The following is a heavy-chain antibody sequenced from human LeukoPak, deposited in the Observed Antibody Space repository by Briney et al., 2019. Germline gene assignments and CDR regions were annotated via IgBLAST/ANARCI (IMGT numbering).Heavy chain of an antibody. CDR1: GGSISSSNW. CDR3: ASVDTAMVLEAFDI. V-gene: IGHV4-4*02. D-gene: IGHD5-18*01. Sequence: SETLSLTCTVSGGSISSSNWWSWVRQPPGKGLEWIGEIYHSGSTNYNPSLKSRVTISVDKSKNQFSLKLSSVTAADTAVYYCASVDTAMVLEAFDIWGQGTMVTVSS. J-gene: IGHJ3*02. CDR2: IYHSGST.